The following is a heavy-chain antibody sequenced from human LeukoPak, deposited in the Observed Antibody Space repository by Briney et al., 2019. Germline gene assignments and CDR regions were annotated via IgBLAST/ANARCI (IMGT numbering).Heavy chain of an antibody. CDR3: AKGREAYSGSYTPFAS. D-gene: IGHD1-26*01. V-gene: IGHV3-23*01. J-gene: IGHJ4*02. Sequence: PGGSLRLSCAASGFTFSSYAMSWVRQAPGKGLECVSTISGSGDSTYYTDSVRGRFTISRDSSKNTLYLQMNSLRADDTAVYYCAKGREAYSGSYTPFASWGQGILVTVSS. CDR1: GFTFSSYA. CDR2: ISGSGDST.